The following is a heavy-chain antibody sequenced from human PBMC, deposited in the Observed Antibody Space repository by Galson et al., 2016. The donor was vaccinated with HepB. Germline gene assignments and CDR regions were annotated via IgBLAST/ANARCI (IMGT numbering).Heavy chain of an antibody. D-gene: IGHD3-16*01. V-gene: IGHV3-74*01. CDR3: AKASTRSYDYVKADAFDI. J-gene: IGHJ3*02. CDR2: INSDGSSI. Sequence: SLRLSCAASGFTFSSYWMHWVRQDPGKGLVWVSRINSDGSSISYADSVKGRVTISRDNAKNTLYLQMNSLRVEDTALYYCAKASTRSYDYVKADAFDIWGQGTMVTVSS. CDR1: GFTFSSYW.